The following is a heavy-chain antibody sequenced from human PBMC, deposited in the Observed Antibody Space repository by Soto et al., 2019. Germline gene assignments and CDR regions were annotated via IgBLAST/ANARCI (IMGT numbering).Heavy chain of an antibody. J-gene: IGHJ6*04. D-gene: IGHD6-19*01. CDR3: ASAGSGWYFYYGRDG. Sequence: PGGSLRLSCAASGFTVSSNYMSWVRQAPGKGLEWVSVIYSGGSTYYADSVKGRFTISRDNSKNTLYLQMNSLRAEDTAVYYCASAGSGWYFYYGRDGWGKGSTVTVAS. CDR1: GFTVSSNY. CDR2: IYSGGST. V-gene: IGHV3-53*01.